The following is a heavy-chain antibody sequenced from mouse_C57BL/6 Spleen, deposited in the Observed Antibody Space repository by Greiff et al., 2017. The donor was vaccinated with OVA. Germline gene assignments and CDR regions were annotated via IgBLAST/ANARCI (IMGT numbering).Heavy chain of an antibody. D-gene: IGHD2-4*01. CDR2: INPSSGYT. V-gene: IGHV1-4*01. Sequence: VQLQQSGAELARPGASVKMSCKASGYTFTSYTMHWVKQRPGQGLEWIGYINPSSGYTKYNQKFKDKATLTADKSSSTAYMQLSSLTSEDSAVYYCARLDDYDSYYCDYWGQGTTLTVSS. CDR1: GYTFTSYT. J-gene: IGHJ2*01. CDR3: ARLDDYDSYYCDY.